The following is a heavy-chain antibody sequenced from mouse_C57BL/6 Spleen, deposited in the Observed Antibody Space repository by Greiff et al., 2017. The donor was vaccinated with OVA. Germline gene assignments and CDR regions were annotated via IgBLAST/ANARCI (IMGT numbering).Heavy chain of an antibody. CDR2: IYPISGST. V-gene: IGHV1-64*01. CDR3: ARRVGGSSYYDMDY. CDR1: GYTFTSYW. D-gene: IGHD1-1*01. J-gene: IGHJ2*01. Sequence: QVQLQQPGAELVKPGASVKLSCKASGYTFTSYWMHWVKQRPGQGLEWIGMIYPISGSTNYNEKFKSKATLTVDKSSSTAYMQLSILTSEDSAVFDSARRVGGSSYYDMDYWGQGTTVTVSS.